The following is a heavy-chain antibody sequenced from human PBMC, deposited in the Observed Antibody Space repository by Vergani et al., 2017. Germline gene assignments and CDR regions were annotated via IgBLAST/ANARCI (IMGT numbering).Heavy chain of an antibody. Sequence: QVQLQESGPRLVRSSQTLSLTCVVSGSSISRGSYYWSWIRQSAGKGLEWIGYIYSTGSTHHNPSLRRRINMSVDTSKNQFSLKLNSVTAADTAMYYCARMGGYDEGDAFRIGYFDSWGPGILVTVSS. CDR2: IYSTGST. V-gene: IGHV4-31*11. CDR3: ARMGGYDEGDAFRIGYFDS. J-gene: IGHJ4*02. CDR1: GSSISRGSYY. D-gene: IGHD3-22*01.